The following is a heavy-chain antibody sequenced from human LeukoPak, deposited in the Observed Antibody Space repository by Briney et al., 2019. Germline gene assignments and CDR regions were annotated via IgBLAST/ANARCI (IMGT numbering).Heavy chain of an antibody. CDR3: ARTRIAARPFDY. Sequence: SGPALVKPTQTLTLTCTFSGFSLSTSGMCVSWIRQPPGKALEWLARIDWDDDKYYSTSLKTRLTISKDTSKNQVVLTMTNMDAVDTATYYCARTRIAARPFDYWGQGTLVTVSS. CDR1: GFSLSTSGMC. J-gene: IGHJ4*02. D-gene: IGHD6-6*01. V-gene: IGHV2-70*11. CDR2: IDWDDDK.